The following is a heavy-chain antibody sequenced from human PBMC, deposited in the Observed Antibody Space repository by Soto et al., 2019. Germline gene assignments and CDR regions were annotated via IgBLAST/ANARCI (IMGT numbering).Heavy chain of an antibody. CDR2: ISSSSSYI. Sequence: EVQLVESGGGLVKPGGSLRLSCAASGFTFSSYSMNWVRQAPEKGLEWVSSISSSSSYIYYADPVKGRFTVSRDNAKNSLYLQMNSLRAEDTAVYYCARDSMVRGVNLYNSFDPWGQGTLVTVSS. J-gene: IGHJ5*02. V-gene: IGHV3-21*01. D-gene: IGHD3-10*01. CDR1: GFTFSSYS. CDR3: ARDSMVRGVNLYNSFDP.